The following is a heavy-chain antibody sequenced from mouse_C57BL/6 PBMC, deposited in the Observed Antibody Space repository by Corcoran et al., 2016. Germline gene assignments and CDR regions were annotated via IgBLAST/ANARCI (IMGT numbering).Heavy chain of an antibody. V-gene: IGHV3-6*01. CDR2: ISYDGSN. CDR1: GYSITSGYY. CDR3: AREGDGSSYDGYFDV. Sequence: DVQLQESGPGLVKPSQSLSLTRSVTGYSITSGYYWTWILQFPGNKLEWMGYISYDGSNNYNPSLKNQISITRDTSKNQVFLKLNSVTTEDTATYYCAREGDGSSYDGYFDVWGTGTTVTVSS. D-gene: IGHD1-1*01. J-gene: IGHJ1*03.